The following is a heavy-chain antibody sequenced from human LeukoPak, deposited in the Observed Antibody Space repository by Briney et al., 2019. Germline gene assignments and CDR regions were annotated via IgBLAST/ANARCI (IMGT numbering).Heavy chain of an antibody. J-gene: IGHJ4*02. CDR3: ARHLTGGIVVVPRGLDY. Sequence: SETLSLTCAVYGGSFSGYYWSWIRQPPGKGLEWIGEINHSGGTNYNPSLKSRVTISVDTSKNQFSLKLSSVTAADTAVYYCARHLTGGIVVVPRGLDYWGQGTLVTVSS. CDR1: GGSFSGYY. CDR2: INHSGGT. D-gene: IGHD2-2*01. V-gene: IGHV4-34*01.